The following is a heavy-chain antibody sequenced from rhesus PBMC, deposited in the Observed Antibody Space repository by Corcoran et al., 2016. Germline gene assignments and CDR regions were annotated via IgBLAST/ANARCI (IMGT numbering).Heavy chain of an antibody. Sequence: QVTLKESGPALVKLTQTLTLTCTFSGFSLTTSGVGVGWIRQPPGKALEWLSLIYWDDGKRLRPSLKSRLTISKDTAQNQVVLTMTNMDPMDTATYYCARGSGSGWAGFDYWGQGVLVTVSS. V-gene: IGHV2-152*01. J-gene: IGHJ4*01. CDR2: IYWDDGK. CDR1: GFSLTTSGVG. CDR3: ARGSGSGWAGFDY. D-gene: IGHD6-31*01.